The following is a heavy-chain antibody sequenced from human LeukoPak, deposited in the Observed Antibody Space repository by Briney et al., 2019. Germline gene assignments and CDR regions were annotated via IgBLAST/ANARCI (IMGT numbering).Heavy chain of an antibody. CDR3: ARDFGQQLERLLDY. J-gene: IGHJ4*02. Sequence: ASVKVSCKASGYTFTSYDINWVRQATGQGLEWMGWMNPNSGNTGYAQKFQGRVTMTRDTSTSTVYMELSSLRSEDTAVYYCARDFGQQLERLLDYWGQGTLVTVSS. CDR1: GYTFTSYD. D-gene: IGHD6-13*01. V-gene: IGHV1-8*01. CDR2: MNPNSGNT.